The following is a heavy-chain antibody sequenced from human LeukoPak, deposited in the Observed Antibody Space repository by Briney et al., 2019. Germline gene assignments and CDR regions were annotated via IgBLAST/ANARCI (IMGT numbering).Heavy chain of an antibody. D-gene: IGHD5-12*01. Sequence: GGSLILSCVVSRFPFSIYEMNWVRQAPGKGLEWVSNIHSSGTVKYYSDSVKGRFSISRDNAKSSLYLQMNSLRVEDTAVYYRALLTVASDFDYWGQGALVTVSS. J-gene: IGHJ4*02. CDR1: RFPFSIYE. CDR3: ALLTVASDFDY. CDR2: IHSSGTVK. V-gene: IGHV3-48*03.